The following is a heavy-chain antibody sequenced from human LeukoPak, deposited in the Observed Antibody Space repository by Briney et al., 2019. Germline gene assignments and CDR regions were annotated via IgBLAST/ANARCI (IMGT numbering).Heavy chain of an antibody. V-gene: IGHV4-30-2*02. Sequence: SQTLSLTCTVSGGSISSGGYYWSWIRQPPGKGLEWIGYIYHSGSTYYNPSLKSRVTISVDTSKNQFSLKLSSVTAADTAVYYCASGRQQLAHYGMDVWGQGTMVTVSS. CDR2: IYHSGST. CDR3: ASGRQQLAHYGMDV. D-gene: IGHD6-13*01. J-gene: IGHJ6*02. CDR1: GGSISSGGYY.